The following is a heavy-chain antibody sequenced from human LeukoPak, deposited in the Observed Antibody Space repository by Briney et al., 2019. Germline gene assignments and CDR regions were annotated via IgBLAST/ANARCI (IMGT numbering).Heavy chain of an antibody. Sequence: GGSLRLSCAAPGFTFSSYGMHWVRQAPGKGLEWVAVIWYDGSNKYYADSVKGRFTISRDNSKNTLYLQMNSLRAEDTAVYYCARDQDYYDSSGSPNYYFDYWGQGTLVTVSS. CDR1: GFTFSSYG. CDR3: ARDQDYYDSSGSPNYYFDY. V-gene: IGHV3-33*01. D-gene: IGHD3-22*01. CDR2: IWYDGSNK. J-gene: IGHJ4*02.